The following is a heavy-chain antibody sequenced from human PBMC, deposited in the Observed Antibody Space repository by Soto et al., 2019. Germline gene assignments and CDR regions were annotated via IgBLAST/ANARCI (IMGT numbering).Heavy chain of an antibody. J-gene: IGHJ6*02. CDR3: AKAAMVSFSIFSAGMDV. V-gene: IGHV3-23*01. CDR1: GFTFSSYA. Sequence: PGGSLRLSCAASGFTFSSYAMSWVRQAPGKGLEWVSAISGSGGSTYYADSVKGRFTISRDNSKNTLYLQMNSLRAEDTAVYYCAKAAMVSFSIFSAGMDVWGQGTTVTVSS. CDR2: ISGSGGST. D-gene: IGHD5-18*01.